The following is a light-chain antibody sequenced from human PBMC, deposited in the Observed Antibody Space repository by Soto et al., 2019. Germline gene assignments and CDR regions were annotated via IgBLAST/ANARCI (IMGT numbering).Light chain of an antibody. Sequence: EIVMTQSPPTLSVSPGERATLSCRASQSVSNNLAWYQQRPGQAPRLLIFGASTRATTIPARFSGSGSGTEFTLTITSLQSEDFAVYYCQQYHDWPYTFGQGTKLDIK. CDR2: GAS. J-gene: IGKJ2*01. CDR1: QSVSNN. CDR3: QQYHDWPYT. V-gene: IGKV3-15*01.